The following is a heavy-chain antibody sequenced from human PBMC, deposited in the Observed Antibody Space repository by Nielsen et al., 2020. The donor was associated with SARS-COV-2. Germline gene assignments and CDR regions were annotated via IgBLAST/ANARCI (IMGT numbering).Heavy chain of an antibody. CDR2: IYSGGST. J-gene: IGHJ6*02. Sequence: GESLKISCAASGFTVSSNYMSWVRQAPGKGLEWVSVIYSGGSTYYADSVKGRFTISRDNAKNSLYLQMNSLRAEDTAVYYCAGNLPSYYYYYGMDVWGQGTTVTVSS. V-gene: IGHV3-53*01. CDR3: AGNLPSYYYYYGMDV. D-gene: IGHD5/OR15-5a*01. CDR1: GFTVSSNY.